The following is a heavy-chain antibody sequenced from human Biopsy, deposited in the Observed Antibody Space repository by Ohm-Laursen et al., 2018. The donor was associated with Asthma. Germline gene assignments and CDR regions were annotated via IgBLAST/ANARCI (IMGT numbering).Heavy chain of an antibody. CDR3: ARQSGQDYGDSSGFDI. V-gene: IGHV3-30*03. J-gene: IGHJ3*02. Sequence: SLRLSCTASGLVFSQWGMHWVRQGPGKGLEWVALVSSDGHNKYYEDSVKGRFTISRDNSRNRLYLQINRLTVEDSAVYFCARQSGQDYGDSSGFDIWGQGTKVAVSS. D-gene: IGHD3-22*01. CDR1: GLVFSQWG. CDR2: VSSDGHNK.